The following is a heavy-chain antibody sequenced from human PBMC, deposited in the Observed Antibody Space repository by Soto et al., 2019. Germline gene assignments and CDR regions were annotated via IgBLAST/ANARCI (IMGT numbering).Heavy chain of an antibody. D-gene: IGHD1-7*01. CDR2: ISYDGSNQ. CDR3: ARRTGTAPRFDY. V-gene: IGHV3-30-3*01. J-gene: IGHJ4*02. CDR1: GFTFSDFE. Sequence: QVQLVESGGGVVQPGRSLRLSCSASGFTFSDFEMYWVHQAPGKGLDWVSFISYDGSNQYYAGSVKGRFTVSRDNSKNTRFVLMNSLSPEDTAVYFCARRTGTAPRFDYWGQGTLVTVSS.